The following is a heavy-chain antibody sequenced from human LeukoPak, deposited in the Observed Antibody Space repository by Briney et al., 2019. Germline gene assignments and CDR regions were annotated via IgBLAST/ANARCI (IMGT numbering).Heavy chain of an antibody. V-gene: IGHV3-23*01. Sequence: GGSLRLSCAASGFSFSSSYAMSWVRQAPGKGLEWVSAISGSAGRTYYADSVKGRFTISRDNSKNTLYLQMNSLRAEDTAVYYCAREGYSSLYFDYWGQGTLVTVSS. CDR2: ISGSAGRT. J-gene: IGHJ4*02. CDR1: GFSFSSSYA. D-gene: IGHD4-11*01. CDR3: AREGYSSLYFDY.